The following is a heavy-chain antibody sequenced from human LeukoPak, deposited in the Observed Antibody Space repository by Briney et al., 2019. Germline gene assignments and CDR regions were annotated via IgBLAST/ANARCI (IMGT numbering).Heavy chain of an antibody. CDR3: AREGGLNWFDP. Sequence: PSETLSLTCAVSGYSISSGYYCGWIRQPPGKGLEWIGSIYHSGSTYYNPSLKSRVTISVDTSKNQFSLKLSSVTAADTAVYYCAREGGLNWFDPWGQGTLVTVSS. CDR2: IYHSGST. J-gene: IGHJ5*02. D-gene: IGHD3-16*01. V-gene: IGHV4-38-2*02. CDR1: GYSISSGYY.